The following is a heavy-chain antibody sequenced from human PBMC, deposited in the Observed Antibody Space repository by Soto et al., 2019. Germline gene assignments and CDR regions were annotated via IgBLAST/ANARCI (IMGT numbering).Heavy chain of an antibody. CDR2: INAHSGGT. Sequence: ASVKVSCKASGFSFTGYYIHWLRQAPGQGLEWMGWINAHSGGTEYAQKFQGRVTLTRDTSIATAYLTRTSLTSDDTALYYCAKDLTRQLAYWLDPWGQGTQVTVS. J-gene: IGHJ5*02. CDR3: AKDLTRQLAYWLDP. D-gene: IGHD6-6*01. V-gene: IGHV1-2*02. CDR1: GFSFTGYY.